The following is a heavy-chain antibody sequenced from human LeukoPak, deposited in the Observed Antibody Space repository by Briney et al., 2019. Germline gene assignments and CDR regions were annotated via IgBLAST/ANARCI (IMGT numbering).Heavy chain of an antibody. CDR3: AKQDRDSSSWYRGFYYFGMDV. CDR2: TSYDGSDK. CDR1: GFTFVNYG. V-gene: IGHV3-30*18. D-gene: IGHD6-13*01. J-gene: IGHJ6*02. Sequence: QAGGSLRLSCTASGFTFVNYGMHWVRQAPGKGLEWVAVTSYDGSDKYYADSVKGRFTISRDNFKNTLYLQMNSLRTEDTAVYYCAKQDRDSSSWYRGFYYFGMDVWGLGTTVTVSS.